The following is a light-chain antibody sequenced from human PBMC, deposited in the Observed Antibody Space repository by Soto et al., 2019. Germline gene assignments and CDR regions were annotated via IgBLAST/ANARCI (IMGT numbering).Light chain of an antibody. V-gene: IGKV4-1*01. Sequence: DIVMTQSPDSLAVSLGERATINCKSSQSVLYSSNNKYYLVWYQQKPGQPPKLLISWASTRASGVPDRFSGSGSGTYFTLTISSLQAEDVAVYYCQQYYSLPYTFGQGTKLEIK. CDR2: WAS. CDR3: QQYYSLPYT. CDR1: QSVLYSSNNKYY. J-gene: IGKJ2*01.